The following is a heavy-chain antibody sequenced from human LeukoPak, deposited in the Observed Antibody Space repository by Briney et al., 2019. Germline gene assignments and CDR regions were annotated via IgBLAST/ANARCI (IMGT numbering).Heavy chain of an antibody. V-gene: IGHV3-9*03. D-gene: IGHD3-9*01. CDR3: AKGNYDILTGPMDV. CDR2: ISWNSGSI. Sequence: SGGSLRLSCAASGFTFDDYAMHWVRQAPGKGLEWVSGISWNSGSIGYADSVKGRFTISRDNAKNSLYLQMISLRAEDMALYYCAKGNYDILTGPMDVWGKGTTVTVSS. CDR1: GFTFDDYA. J-gene: IGHJ6*03.